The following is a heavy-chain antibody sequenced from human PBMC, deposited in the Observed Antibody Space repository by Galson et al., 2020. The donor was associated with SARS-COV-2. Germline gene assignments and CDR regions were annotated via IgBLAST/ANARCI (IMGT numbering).Heavy chain of an antibody. CDR3: SRIIVTAYYFSYMDV. Sequence: LETLSLTCAVSGGSISSSDWWGWVRQPPGKGLEWIGEIYHSGYINYNPSLKSRVTMSVDTSKNQFSLKLSSVTAADTALYYCSRIIVTAYYFSYMDVWGKGTTVTVSS. J-gene: IGHJ6*03. CDR2: IYHSGYI. CDR1: GGSISSSDW. V-gene: IGHV4-4*02. D-gene: IGHD2-21*02.